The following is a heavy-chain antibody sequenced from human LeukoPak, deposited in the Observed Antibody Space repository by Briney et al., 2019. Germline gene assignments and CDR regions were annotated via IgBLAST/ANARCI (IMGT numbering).Heavy chain of an antibody. Sequence: GGSLRLSCAASGFTVSSNCMSWVRQAPGKGLEWVSVIYSGGTPYYADSVKGRFTISRDNSQNTVYLQLNSLRAEDTAVYFCATFGGLDYWGQGTLVTVSS. J-gene: IGHJ4*02. CDR2: IYSGGTP. D-gene: IGHD3-10*01. CDR3: ATFGGLDY. V-gene: IGHV3-66*01. CDR1: GFTVSSNC.